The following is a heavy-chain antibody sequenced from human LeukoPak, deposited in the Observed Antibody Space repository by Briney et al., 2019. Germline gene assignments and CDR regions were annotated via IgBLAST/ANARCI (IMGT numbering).Heavy chain of an antibody. V-gene: IGHV4-39*07. J-gene: IGHJ4*02. D-gene: IGHD1-26*01. CDR2: IYYSGST. CDR1: GGSISSSSYY. Sequence: SETLSLTCTVSGGSISSSSYYWGWIRQPPGKGLEWMGSIYYSGSTYYNPSLKSRVTISVDTSKNQFSLKLSSVTAADTAVYYCAREVGATTLAPKKFDYWGQGTLVTVSS. CDR3: AREVGATTLAPKKFDY.